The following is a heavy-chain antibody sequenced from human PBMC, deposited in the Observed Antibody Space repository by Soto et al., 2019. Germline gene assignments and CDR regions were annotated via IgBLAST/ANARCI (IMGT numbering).Heavy chain of an antibody. CDR2: IYYSGST. CDR1: GGSISSYY. J-gene: IGHJ4*02. V-gene: IGHV4-59*01. D-gene: IGHD6-6*01. Sequence: SETLSLTCTVSGGSISSYYWSWIRQPPGKGLERIGYIYYSGSTNYNPSLKSRVTISVDTSKNQFSLKLSSVTAADTAVYYCARDGGSIAARPLDYWGQGTLVTVSS. CDR3: ARDGGSIAARPLDY.